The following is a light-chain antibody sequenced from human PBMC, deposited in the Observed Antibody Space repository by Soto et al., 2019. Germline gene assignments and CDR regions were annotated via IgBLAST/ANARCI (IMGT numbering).Light chain of an antibody. CDR1: QSVSSY. V-gene: IGKV3-11*01. Sequence: EIVMTQSPATLSVSPGERATLSCRASQSVSSYLAWYQQKPGQPPRLLIYDASNRATGIPARFSGSGSGTDFTLTISSLEPEDLAVYYCQQRSNWPSITFGQGTRLEIK. CDR3: QQRSNWPSIT. J-gene: IGKJ5*01. CDR2: DAS.